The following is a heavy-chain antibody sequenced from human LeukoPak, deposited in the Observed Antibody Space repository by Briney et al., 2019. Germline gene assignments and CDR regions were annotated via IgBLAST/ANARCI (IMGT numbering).Heavy chain of an antibody. D-gene: IGHD2-15*01. CDR2: IYYSGST. CDR3: ARERTPGSGLDY. CDR1: GGSISNYY. V-gene: IGHV4-59*01. J-gene: IGHJ4*02. Sequence: SETLSLTCSVSGGSISNYYWSWIRQPPGKGLEWIGYIYYSGSTKYNPSLNSRVTISIDTSKNQFSLKLSSVTAADTAVYYCARERTPGSGLDYWGQGTLVTVSS.